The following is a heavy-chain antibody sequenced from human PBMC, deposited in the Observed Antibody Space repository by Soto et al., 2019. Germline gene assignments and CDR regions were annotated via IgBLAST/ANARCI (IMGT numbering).Heavy chain of an antibody. D-gene: IGHD2-21*02. CDR1: GFTFSSYA. Sequence: GGSLRLSCAASGFTFSSYAMHWVRQAPGKGLEWVAVISYDGSNKYYADSVKGRFTISRDNSKNTLYLQMNSLRAEDTAVYYCARDWLDWDSGDRGDYWGQGTLVTGSS. J-gene: IGHJ4*02. CDR3: ARDWLDWDSGDRGDY. CDR2: ISYDGSNK. V-gene: IGHV3-30-3*01.